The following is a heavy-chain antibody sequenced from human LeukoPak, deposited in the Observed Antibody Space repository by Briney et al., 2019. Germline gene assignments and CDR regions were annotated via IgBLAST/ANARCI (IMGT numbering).Heavy chain of an antibody. CDR1: GYTFTSYD. CDR2: MNPNSGNT. V-gene: IGHV1-8*01. J-gene: IGHJ3*02. Sequence: ASVKVSCKASGYTFTSYDINWVRQATGQGLEWIGWMNPNSGNTGYAQKFQGRVTMTRNTSISTAYMELSSLRSEDTAVYYCARVPIIQWLLGKAFDIWGQGTMVSVSS. CDR3: ARVPIIQWLLGKAFDI. D-gene: IGHD6-19*01.